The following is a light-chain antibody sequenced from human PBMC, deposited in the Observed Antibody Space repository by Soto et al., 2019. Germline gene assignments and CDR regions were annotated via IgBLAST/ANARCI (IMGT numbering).Light chain of an antibody. Sequence: EILMTQSPAALSVSPGERVTLSCRASQGLSSNLAWYQQKPGQAPRLLIYGASARATGIPARFAGSGSGTEFTLTISSLQPDDFATYYCQQYNSYSWTFGQGTKVDIK. CDR2: GAS. V-gene: IGKV3-15*01. CDR3: QQYNSYSWT. CDR1: QGLSSN. J-gene: IGKJ1*01.